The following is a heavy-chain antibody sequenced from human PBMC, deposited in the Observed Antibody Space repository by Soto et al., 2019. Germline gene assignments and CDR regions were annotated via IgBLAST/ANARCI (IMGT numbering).Heavy chain of an antibody. Sequence: GGSLRLSCAASGFTFSNYEMNWVRQAPGKGLEWVSCISSSGSTIYYADSVKGRFTISRDNAKSSLFLQVSSLRADDTAIYYCARESLGGDYPLDYWGQGTLVTVSS. CDR3: ARESLGGDYPLDY. CDR2: ISSSGSTI. D-gene: IGHD4-17*01. V-gene: IGHV3-48*03. J-gene: IGHJ4*02. CDR1: GFTFSNYE.